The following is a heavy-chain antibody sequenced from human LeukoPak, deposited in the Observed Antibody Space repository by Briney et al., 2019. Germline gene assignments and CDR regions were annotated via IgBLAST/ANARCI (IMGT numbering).Heavy chain of an antibody. Sequence: PGGSLRLSCAASGFIFSGSEIHWVSQASGKGLEWIGRIITKANSYATGYTASVKGRFTISRDDSKNTAYLHMNSLKLEDTAVYYCRLEPPPDYWGQGTLVTVSS. V-gene: IGHV3-73*01. J-gene: IGHJ4*02. CDR2: IITKANSYAT. D-gene: IGHD1-1*01. CDR3: RLEPPPDY. CDR1: GFIFSGSE.